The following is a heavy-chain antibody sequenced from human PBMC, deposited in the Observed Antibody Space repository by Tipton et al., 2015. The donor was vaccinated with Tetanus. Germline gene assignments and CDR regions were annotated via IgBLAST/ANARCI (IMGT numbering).Heavy chain of an antibody. J-gene: IGHJ4*02. V-gene: IGHV3-21*01. CDR2: ISSRNTYI. D-gene: IGHD2/OR15-2a*01. CDR3: TSGNTFDY. CDR1: GFTFSNYV. Sequence: SLRFSCEVSGFTFSNYVMNWVRQAPGKGPEWVSSISSRNTYIYYADSVKGRFTISRDNAKSSLFLQMNGLRAEDTAIYYCTSGNTFDYWGQGTLLTVSS.